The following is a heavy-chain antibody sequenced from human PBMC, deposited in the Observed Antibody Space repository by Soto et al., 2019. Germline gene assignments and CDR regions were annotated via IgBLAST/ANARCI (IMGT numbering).Heavy chain of an antibody. V-gene: IGHV2-26*01. CDR1: GFSLSNARMG. J-gene: IGHJ4*02. Sequence: QVTLKESGPVLVKPTETLTLTCTVSGFSLSNARMGVSWIRQPPGKALEWLAHIFSNDEKSYSTSLKSRLTISKDTSKSQVVLTMTNMDPVDTATYYCARIVFAYDYVWGSYRYFDYWGQGTLVTVSS. D-gene: IGHD3-16*02. CDR3: ARIVFAYDYVWGSYRYFDY. CDR2: IFSNDEK.